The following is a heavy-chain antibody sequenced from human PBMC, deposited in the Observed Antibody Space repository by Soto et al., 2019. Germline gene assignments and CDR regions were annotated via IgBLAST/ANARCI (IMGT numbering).Heavy chain of an antibody. CDR3: ARAGVSSGWRFDY. J-gene: IGHJ4*02. D-gene: IGHD6-19*01. Sequence: ASVKVSCKASGYTFTGYYMHWVRQAPGQGLEWMGWINPNSGGTNYAQKFQGWVTMTRDTSISTAYMELSRLRSDDTAVYYCARAGVSSGWRFDYWGQGTLVTVSS. V-gene: IGHV1-2*04. CDR2: INPNSGGT. CDR1: GYTFTGYY.